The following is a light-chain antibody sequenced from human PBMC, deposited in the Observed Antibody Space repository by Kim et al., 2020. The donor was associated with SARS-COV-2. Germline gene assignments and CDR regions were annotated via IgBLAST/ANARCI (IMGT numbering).Light chain of an antibody. CDR2: AAS. V-gene: IGKV1-8*01. J-gene: IGKJ2*01. CDR1: QGVSSY. CDR3: QQYYSYPQT. Sequence: AATGDRVTITCRASQGVSSYLAWYQQKPGKAPKLLIYAASTLQSGVPSRFSGSGSGTDFSLTISCLQSEDFATYFCQQYYSYPQTFGQGTKLEI.